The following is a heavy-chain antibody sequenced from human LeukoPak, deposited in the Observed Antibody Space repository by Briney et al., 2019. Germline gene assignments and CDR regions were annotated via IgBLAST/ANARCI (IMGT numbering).Heavy chain of an antibody. V-gene: IGHV3-11*04. CDR2: ISSSGSTI. J-gene: IGHJ5*02. CDR3: ARVGTTTGRSNWFDP. Sequence: GGPLRLSCAASGFTFSDYYMSWIRQAPGKGLEWVSYISSSGSTIYYADSVKGRFTISRDNAKNSLYLQMNSLRAEDTAVYYCARVGTTTGRSNWFDPWGQGTLVTVSS. D-gene: IGHD1-1*01. CDR1: GFTFSDYY.